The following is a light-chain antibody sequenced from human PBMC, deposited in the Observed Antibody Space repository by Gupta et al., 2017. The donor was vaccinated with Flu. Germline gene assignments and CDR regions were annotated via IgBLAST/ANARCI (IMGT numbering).Light chain of an antibody. J-gene: IGKJ1*01. V-gene: IGKV3-15*01. CDR1: QSVSSN. CDR2: GAS. CDR3: QQYNNWPET. Sequence: PATLSVSPGERATLSCRASQSVSSNLAWYQQKPGQAPRLLIYGASTRATGIPARFSGSGSGTEFTLTISSLQSEDFAVYYCQQYNNWPETFGQGTKVEIK.